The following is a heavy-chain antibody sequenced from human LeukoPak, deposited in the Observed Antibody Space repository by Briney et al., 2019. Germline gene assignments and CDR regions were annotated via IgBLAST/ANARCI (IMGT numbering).Heavy chain of an antibody. D-gene: IGHD3-22*01. V-gene: IGHV4-59*04. CDR3: ARKIDSSGYFS. J-gene: IGHJ4*02. CDR1: GGSISIYY. CDR2: IYHSGST. Sequence: SETLSLTCTVSGGSISIYYWSWIRQPPGKGLEWIGYIYHSGSTSYNPSLKSRVSMSLDTTKNQFSLKLSSVTAVDTAVYYCARKIDSSGYFSWGQGILVTVSS.